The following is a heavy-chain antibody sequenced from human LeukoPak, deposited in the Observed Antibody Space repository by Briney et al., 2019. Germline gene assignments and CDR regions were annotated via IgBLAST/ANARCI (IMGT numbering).Heavy chain of an antibody. CDR3: AKETLLWGTFDI. Sequence: GGSLRLSCAASGFTFSSYSMNWVRQAPGKGLEWVSYISSSSSTLYYADSVKGRFTISRDNAKNSLYLQMNSLRAEDTAVYYCAKETLLWGTFDIWGQGTMVTVSS. J-gene: IGHJ3*02. D-gene: IGHD2-21*01. CDR2: ISSSSSTL. CDR1: GFTFSSYS. V-gene: IGHV3-48*01.